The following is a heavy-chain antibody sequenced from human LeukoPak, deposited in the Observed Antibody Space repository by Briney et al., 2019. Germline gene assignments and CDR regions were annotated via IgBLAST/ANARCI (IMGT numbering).Heavy chain of an antibody. CDR2: ISYDGSNK. V-gene: IGHV3-30-3*01. D-gene: IGHD3-3*01. CDR3: ARDGGDDYDFWSGYYLSEYGMDV. J-gene: IGHJ6*02. Sequence: PGGSLRLSCTASGFTFNKHWMTWVRQAPGKGLEWVAVISYDGSNKYYADPVKGRFTISRDNSKNTLYLQMNSLRAEDTAVYYCARDGGDDYDFWSGYYLSEYGMDVWGQGTTVTVSS. CDR1: GFTFNKHW.